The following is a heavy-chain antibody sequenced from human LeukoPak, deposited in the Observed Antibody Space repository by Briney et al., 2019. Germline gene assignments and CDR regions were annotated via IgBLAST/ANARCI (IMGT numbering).Heavy chain of an antibody. V-gene: IGHV1-2*02. J-gene: IGHJ4*02. Sequence: ASVKVSCKASGYTFTGYYMHWVRQAPGQGLEWMGWINPNSGGTNYAQKFQGRVTMTRDTSISTAYMELSSLRSEDTAVYYRARGSRPVYNLLTGKRYFDYWGQGTLLTVSS. CDR2: INPNSGGT. CDR1: GYTFTGYY. CDR3: ARGSRPVYNLLTGKRYFDY. D-gene: IGHD3-9*01.